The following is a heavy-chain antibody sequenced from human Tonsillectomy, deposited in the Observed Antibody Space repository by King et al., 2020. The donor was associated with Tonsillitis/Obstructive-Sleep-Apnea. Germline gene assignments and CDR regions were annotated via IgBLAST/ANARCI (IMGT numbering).Heavy chain of an antibody. CDR1: GFTFSNYA. V-gene: IGHV3-23*03. CDR2: INYSGISI. D-gene: IGHD3-10*01. Sequence: VQLVESGGGLVQPGGSLRLSCAVSGFTFSNYAMSWVRQAPGTGLDWGAGINYSGISIFPAYSVKGRFTISRDNSKNTLYLQMNSLRAEDTAVHYCVKEKRSGFGDFWGQGTLVTVST. J-gene: IGHJ4*02. CDR3: VKEKRSGFGDF.